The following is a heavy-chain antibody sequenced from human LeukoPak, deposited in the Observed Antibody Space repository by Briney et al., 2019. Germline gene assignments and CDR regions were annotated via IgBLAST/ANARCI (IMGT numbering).Heavy chain of an antibody. Sequence: PSETLSLTCTVSGGSMSSYYWGWIRQPPGKGLEWIGSIYYSGSTYYNPSLKSRVTISVDTSKNQFSLKLSSVTAADTAVYYCARQFGTSYYYYGMDVWGQGTTVTVSS. D-gene: IGHD2-2*01. V-gene: IGHV4-39*01. CDR1: GGSMSSYY. CDR3: ARQFGTSYYYYGMDV. CDR2: IYYSGST. J-gene: IGHJ6*02.